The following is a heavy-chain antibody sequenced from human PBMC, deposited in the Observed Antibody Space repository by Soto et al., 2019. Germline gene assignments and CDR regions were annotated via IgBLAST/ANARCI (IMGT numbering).Heavy chain of an antibody. CDR3: ARDEDSGGSCYPTCGAFDI. CDR1: GFTFSSYW. V-gene: IGHV3-7*01. J-gene: IGHJ3*02. CDR2: IKQDGSEK. Sequence: GGSLRLSCAASGFTFSSYWMSWVRQAPGKGLEWVANIKQDGSEKYYVDSVKGRFTNSRDNAKNSLYLQVNSLRAEDTAVYYCARDEDSGGSCYPTCGAFDIWGQGTMVTVSS. D-gene: IGHD2-15*01.